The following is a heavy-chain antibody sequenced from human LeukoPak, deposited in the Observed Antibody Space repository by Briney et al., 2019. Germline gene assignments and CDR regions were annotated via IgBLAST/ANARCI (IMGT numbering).Heavy chain of an antibody. J-gene: IGHJ4*02. Sequence: GGSLRLSCAASRFTFSNNAMSWVRQAPGRGLEWVSAISGSSGLTYYTDSVKGRFTISRDNSKNTLFLQMNSLRTEDTAVYYCARRGESASYGDYRFDYWGQGTLVTVSS. CDR2: ISGSSGLT. V-gene: IGHV3-23*01. D-gene: IGHD4-17*01. CDR3: ARRGESASYGDYRFDY. CDR1: RFTFSNNA.